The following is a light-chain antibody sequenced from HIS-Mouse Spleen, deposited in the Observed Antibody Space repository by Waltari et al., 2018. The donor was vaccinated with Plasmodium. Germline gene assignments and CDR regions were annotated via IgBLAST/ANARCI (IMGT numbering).Light chain of an antibody. CDR2: QDS. CDR3: QAWDSSTVV. V-gene: IGLV3-1*01. CDR1: KLGDKY. Sequence: SYELTQPPSVSVSPGQTASITCSGDKLGDKYACWYQQKPGQSPVLVIYQDSKRPSGIPGRFSGSNAWNAATLTISGTQAMDEADYYGQAWDSSTVVFGGGTKLTVL. J-gene: IGLJ2*01.